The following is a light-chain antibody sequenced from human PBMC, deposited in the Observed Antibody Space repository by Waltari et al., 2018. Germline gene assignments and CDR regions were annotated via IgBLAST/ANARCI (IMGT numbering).Light chain of an antibody. CDR3: QSYDSSLSGSV. CDR1: XXNIDAGYD. J-gene: IGLJ2*01. Sequence: QSVLTQPPSVSGSPGQRVTISCTGSXXNIDAGYDVHWYQQLPDTTPKLLIYCNSNRPSGVPDRFSGSKSVPSASLAITGLQAEDEADYYCQSYDSSLSGSVFGGGTKLTVL. V-gene: IGLV1-40*01. CDR2: CNS.